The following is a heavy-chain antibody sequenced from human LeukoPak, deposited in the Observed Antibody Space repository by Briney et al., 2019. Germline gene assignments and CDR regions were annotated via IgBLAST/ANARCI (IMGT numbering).Heavy chain of an antibody. CDR2: IKQDGSEK. CDR1: GFAFSSYW. D-gene: IGHD2-15*01. Sequence: GGSLRLSCAASGFAFSSYWMSWVRQAPGKGLDWVANIKQDGSEKYNVDSVKGRFTISRDNAKNSLYLQMNSLRAEDTAVYYCAREIQGGSCYNYWGQGTLVTVSS. CDR3: AREIQGGSCYNY. V-gene: IGHV3-7*01. J-gene: IGHJ4*02.